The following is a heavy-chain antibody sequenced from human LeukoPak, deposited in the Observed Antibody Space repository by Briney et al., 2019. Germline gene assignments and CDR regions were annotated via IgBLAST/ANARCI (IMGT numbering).Heavy chain of an antibody. J-gene: IGHJ4*02. CDR2: IYYSGNT. Sequence: PSETLSLTCTVSGGSISSSSYYWGWIRQPPGKGLEWIGSIYYSGNTYYNPSLKSRVTISVDTSKNQFSLKLSSGTAADTAVYYCATASSANYYYFDYWGQGTLVTVSS. CDR1: GGSISSSSYY. D-gene: IGHD1-26*01. V-gene: IGHV4-39*01. CDR3: ATASSANYYYFDY.